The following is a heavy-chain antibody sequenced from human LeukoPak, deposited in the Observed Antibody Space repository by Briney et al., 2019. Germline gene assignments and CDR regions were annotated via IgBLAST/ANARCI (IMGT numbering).Heavy chain of an antibody. CDR2: IYYSGST. D-gene: IGHD3-10*01. V-gene: IGHV4-39*01. J-gene: IGHJ3*02. CDR3: ARQPMVRGVLDAFDI. Sequence: KSSETLSLTCTVSGGSISSSSYYWGWIRQPPGKGLEWIGSIYYSGSTYYNPSLKSRVTISVDTSKNQFSLKLSSVTAADTAVYYCARQPMVRGVLDAFDIWGQGTMVTVSS. CDR1: GGSISSSSYY.